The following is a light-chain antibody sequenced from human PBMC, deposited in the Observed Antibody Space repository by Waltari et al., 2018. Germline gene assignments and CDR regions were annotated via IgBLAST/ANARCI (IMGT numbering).Light chain of an antibody. J-gene: IGLJ2*01. CDR2: DNN. CDR1: RSNIGHHY. CDR3: GTWDTSLSKV. V-gene: IGLV1-51*01. Sequence: QSVLTQPPSVSAAPGQKVTISCPGTRSNIGHHYASWYQQFPGTAPKLLIYDNNKRPSGIPDRFSGSKSGTSATLVITGLQTGDEADYYCGTWDTSLSKVFGGGTKLTVL.